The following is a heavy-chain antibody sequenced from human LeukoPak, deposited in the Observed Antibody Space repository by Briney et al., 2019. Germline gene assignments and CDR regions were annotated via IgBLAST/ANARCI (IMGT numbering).Heavy chain of an antibody. CDR2: ISWNSGSI. J-gene: IGHJ6*03. V-gene: IGHV3-9*01. D-gene: IGHD6-19*01. CDR1: GLTFSNYA. Sequence: PGRSLRLSCAASGLTFSNYAMHWVRQAPGKGLEWVSGISWNSGSIGYADSVKGRFTISRDNAKNSLYLQMNSLRAEDTALYYCAKDISGWYYMDVWGKGTTVTVSS. CDR3: AKDISGWYYMDV.